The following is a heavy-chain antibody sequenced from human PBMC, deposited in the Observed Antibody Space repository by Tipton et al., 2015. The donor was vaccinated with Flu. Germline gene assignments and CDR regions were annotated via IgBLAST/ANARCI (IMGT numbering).Heavy chain of an antibody. D-gene: IGHD2-8*01. V-gene: IGHV4-34*01. CDR1: GGSFSGYY. Sequence: TLSLTCAVYGGSFSGYYWSWIRQPPGKGLEWIGEINHSGSTNYNPSLKSRVTISVDTSKNQFSLKLSSVTAADTAVYYCARMRARDCTLGVCYLWWFDLWGRGTLVTVS. CDR3: ARMRARDCTLGVCYLWWFDL. CDR2: INHSGST. J-gene: IGHJ2*01.